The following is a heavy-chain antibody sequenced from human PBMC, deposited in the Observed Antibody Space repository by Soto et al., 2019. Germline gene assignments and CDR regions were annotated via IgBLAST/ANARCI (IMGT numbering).Heavy chain of an antibody. CDR1: GGSISDYQ. Sequence: QVQLQESGPGLVKPSETLSLTCSISGGSISDYQWNWIRQPPGTGLEWIGYIDYSGRTNYNPSLKSRLTIPLDTSTRKFALWLRSVTAADTAVYYCARMRGLGEIAPYLAYWGQGALVNVSS. CDR2: IDYSGRT. J-gene: IGHJ4*02. D-gene: IGHD3-16*01. CDR3: ARMRGLGEIAPYLAY. V-gene: IGHV4-59*01.